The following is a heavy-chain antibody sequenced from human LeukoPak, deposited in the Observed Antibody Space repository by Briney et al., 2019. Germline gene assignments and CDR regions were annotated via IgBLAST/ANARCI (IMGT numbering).Heavy chain of an antibody. CDR3: ARPVPSRLGWFDP. Sequence: SETLSLTCTVSGGSISSYYWSWIRQPPGKGLEWIGYIDYSGSTNYNPSLKSRVTILVDTPKNQFSLKLRSVTAADTAVYYCARPVPSRLGWFDPWGQGTLVTVSS. J-gene: IGHJ5*02. D-gene: IGHD1-1*01. CDR2: IDYSGST. CDR1: GGSISSYY. V-gene: IGHV4-59*08.